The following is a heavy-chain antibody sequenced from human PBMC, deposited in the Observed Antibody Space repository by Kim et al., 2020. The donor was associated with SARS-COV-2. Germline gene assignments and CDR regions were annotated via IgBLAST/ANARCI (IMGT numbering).Heavy chain of an antibody. D-gene: IGHD2-2*01. J-gene: IGHJ6*02. CDR1: GFTFSSYS. Sequence: LSLACAASGFTFSSYSMNWVRQAPGKGLEWVSSISSSSSYIYYADSVKGRFTISRDNAKNSLYLQMNSLRAEDTAVYYCARDSSSTSCYGGFGNYCYYYGMDVWGQGTTVTVSS. CDR2: ISSSSSYI. V-gene: IGHV3-21*01. CDR3: ARDSSSTSCYGGFGNYCYYYGMDV.